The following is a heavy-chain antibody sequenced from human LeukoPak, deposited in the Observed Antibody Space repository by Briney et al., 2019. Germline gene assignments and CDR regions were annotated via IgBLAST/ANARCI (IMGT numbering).Heavy chain of an antibody. D-gene: IGHD2-2*01. Sequence: SQTLSLTCTVSGGSISSGSYYWSWIRQPAGKGLEWIGRIYTSGSTNYNPSLKSRVTISVDTSKNQFSLKLSSVTAADTAEYYCARDQPVVPAAIGAFDIWGQGTMVTVSS. J-gene: IGHJ3*02. CDR1: GGSISSGSYY. V-gene: IGHV4-61*02. CDR2: IYTSGST. CDR3: ARDQPVVPAAIGAFDI.